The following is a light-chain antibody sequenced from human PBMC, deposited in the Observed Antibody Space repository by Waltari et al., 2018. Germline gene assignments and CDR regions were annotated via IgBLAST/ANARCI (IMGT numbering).Light chain of an antibody. J-gene: IGLJ2*01. CDR1: GRNVGRYNF. CDR2: EVS. V-gene: IGLV2-23*02. Sequence: QSALTQPASVSGSPGQSITISCTGTGRNVGRYNFVSWYQQHPGKAPKLMIYEVSKRPSGVSSRFSGSKSGNTASLTISGLQAEDDGDYYCCSYAGGNVVFGGGTKLTVL. CDR3: CSYAGGNVV.